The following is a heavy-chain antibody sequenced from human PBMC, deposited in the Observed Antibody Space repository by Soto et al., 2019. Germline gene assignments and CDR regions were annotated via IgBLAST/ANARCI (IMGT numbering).Heavy chain of an antibody. Sequence: PSDTLSLTCAVYGGSFSGYYWSWIRQPPGKGLEWIGEINHSGSTNYNPSLKSRGTISVDTSKNQFSLKLSSVTAADTAVYYCARGYGSGSYYNGSMDVWGKGTTVTVSS. CDR2: INHSGST. V-gene: IGHV4-34*01. D-gene: IGHD3-10*01. CDR1: GGSFSGYY. J-gene: IGHJ6*03. CDR3: ARGYGSGSYYNGSMDV.